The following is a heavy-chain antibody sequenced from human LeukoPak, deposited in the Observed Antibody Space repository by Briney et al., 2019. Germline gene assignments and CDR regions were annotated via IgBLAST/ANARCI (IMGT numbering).Heavy chain of an antibody. CDR2: INPNSGGT. J-gene: IGHJ4*02. CDR1: GYTFTGYY. V-gene: IGHV1-2*04. CDR3: AREGLGELTLDY. Sequence: ASVKVSCKASGYTFTGYYMHWVRQAPGQGLEWMGWINPNSGGTNYAQKFQGWVTMTRDTSISTAYMELSSLRSEDTAVYYCAREGLGELTLDYWGQGTLVTVSS. D-gene: IGHD3-16*01.